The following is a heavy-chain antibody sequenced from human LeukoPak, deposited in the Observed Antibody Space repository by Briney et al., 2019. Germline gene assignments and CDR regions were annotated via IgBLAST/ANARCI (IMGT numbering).Heavy chain of an antibody. CDR1: GASISTYY. D-gene: IGHD1-26*01. CDR2: IYNSEAT. CDR3: ARHEETWDYYSDS. V-gene: IGHV4-59*08. J-gene: IGHJ4*02. Sequence: RASETLSLTCTVSGASISTYYWSWIRQPPGKGLEWIGYIYNSEATRQNPSLKSRVSMSVDTTKNQLSLKVISVTAADTAVYYCARHEETWDYYSDSWGQGTLVTVSS.